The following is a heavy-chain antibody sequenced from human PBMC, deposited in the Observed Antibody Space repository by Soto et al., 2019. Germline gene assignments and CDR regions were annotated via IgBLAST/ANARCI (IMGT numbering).Heavy chain of an antibody. CDR2: IKSKTDGGTT. J-gene: IGHJ6*02. D-gene: IGHD2-15*01. CDR1: GFTFSNAW. Sequence: GGSLIPSCAASGFTFSNAWRNWVRQAPGKGLEWVGRIKSKTDGGTTDYAAPVKGRFTISRDDSKNTLYLQMNSLKTEDTAVYYCTTAYCSGGSCPYSYYYYGMDVWGQGTTVTVSS. CDR3: TTAYCSGGSCPYSYYYYGMDV. V-gene: IGHV3-15*07.